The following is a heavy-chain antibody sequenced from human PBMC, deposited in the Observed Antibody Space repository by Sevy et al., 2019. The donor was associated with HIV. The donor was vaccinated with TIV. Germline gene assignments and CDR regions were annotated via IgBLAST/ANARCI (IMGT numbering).Heavy chain of an antibody. V-gene: IGHV3-48*02. CDR1: GFTFNTYN. Sequence: GGSLRLSCAVSGFTFNTYNMNWVRQAPGKGLEWVSYISYTSTTIYYADSVRGRFTISRDNAKNTLYLQMNSLRDEDTAVYYCASSDATSRFGYYYFAMDFLGQGTSVTVSS. J-gene: IGHJ6*02. D-gene: IGHD3-22*01. CDR2: ISYTSTTI. CDR3: ASSDATSRFGYYYFAMDF.